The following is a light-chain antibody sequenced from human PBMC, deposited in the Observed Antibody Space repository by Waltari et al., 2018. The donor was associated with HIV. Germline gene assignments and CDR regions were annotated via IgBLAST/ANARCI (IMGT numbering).Light chain of an antibody. Sequence: QSVVTQPPSASGTPGQRVTLSCSGSSSNIGNDAVYWYHQAPGATPQLLIYASGRRPSGVADRFSASKSGASASLVISGLHCEDEGVYYCAVWDDNVLSWLFGGGTKLTVL. V-gene: IGLV1-44*01. J-gene: IGLJ3*02. CDR2: ASG. CDR1: SSNIGNDA. CDR3: AVWDDNVLSWL.